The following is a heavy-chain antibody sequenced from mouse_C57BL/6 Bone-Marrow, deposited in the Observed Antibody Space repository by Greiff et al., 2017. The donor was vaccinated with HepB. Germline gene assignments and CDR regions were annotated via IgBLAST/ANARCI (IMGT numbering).Heavy chain of an antibody. D-gene: IGHD2-3*01. V-gene: IGHV5-9*01. Sequence: EVMLVESGGGLVKPGGSLKLSCAASGFTFSSYTMSWVRQTPEKRLEWVATISGGGGNTYYPDSVKGRFTISRDNAKNTLYLQMSSLRSEDTALYYCARGLDGYYPFAYWGQGTLVTVSA. J-gene: IGHJ3*01. CDR3: ARGLDGYYPFAY. CDR2: ISGGGGNT. CDR1: GFTFSSYT.